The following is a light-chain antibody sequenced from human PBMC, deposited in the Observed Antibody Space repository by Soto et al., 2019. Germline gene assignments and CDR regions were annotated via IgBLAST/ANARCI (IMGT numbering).Light chain of an antibody. CDR3: QQRSDWPGT. V-gene: IGKV3-11*01. CDR2: DSF. CDR1: ESVSSF. Sequence: EIVLTQSPATLSLSPGERATLSCRASESVSSFLVWYQQKPGQAPRLLIYDSFNRATGIPARFSGSGSGTDFTLTISSLEAEDFAVYYCQQRSDWPGTFGQGTKLVIK. J-gene: IGKJ2*01.